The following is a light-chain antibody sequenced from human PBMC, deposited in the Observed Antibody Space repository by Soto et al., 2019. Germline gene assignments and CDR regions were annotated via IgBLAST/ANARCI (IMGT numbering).Light chain of an antibody. Sequence: EIVMTQSPATLSVSPGERAALSCRASQSVNSDLAWYQQKPGQPPRLLIYRASTRATGFPARFSGGGSGTEFTLTISSLQSEDFAVYYCQQYNTWPLTFGQGTKVDIK. J-gene: IGKJ1*01. CDR1: QSVNSD. V-gene: IGKV3-15*01. CDR3: QQYNTWPLT. CDR2: RAS.